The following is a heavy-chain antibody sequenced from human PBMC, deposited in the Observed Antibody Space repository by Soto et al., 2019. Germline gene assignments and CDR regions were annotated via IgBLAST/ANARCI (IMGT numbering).Heavy chain of an antibody. CDR3: ARFRRGYSYGYFDY. CDR2: INHSGST. Sequence: SETLSVTCAVYGGSFSGYYWSWIRQPPGKGLEWIGEINHSGSTNYNPSLKSRVTISVDTSKNQFSLKLSSVTAADTAVYYCARFRRGYSYGYFDYWGQGTLVTVSS. D-gene: IGHD5-18*01. V-gene: IGHV4-34*01. J-gene: IGHJ4*02. CDR1: GGSFSGYY.